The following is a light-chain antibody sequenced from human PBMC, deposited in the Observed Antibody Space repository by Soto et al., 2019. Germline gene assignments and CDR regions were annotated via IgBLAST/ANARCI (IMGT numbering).Light chain of an antibody. Sequence: NFMLTQPHSVSESPGKTVTISCTRSSGSIASNYVQWYQQSPGSAPSTVIYEDNQRPSGVPDRFSGSIDSSSNSASLTISGLKTEDEADYHCQSYDSSNVIFGGGTKVTAL. J-gene: IGLJ2*01. V-gene: IGLV6-57*04. CDR3: QSYDSSNVI. CDR2: EDN. CDR1: SGSIASNY.